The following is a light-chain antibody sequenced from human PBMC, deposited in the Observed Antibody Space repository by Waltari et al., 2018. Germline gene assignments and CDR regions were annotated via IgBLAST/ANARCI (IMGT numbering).Light chain of an antibody. CDR1: QGISSY. CDR2: AAS. J-gene: IGKJ1*01. V-gene: IGKV1-8*01. Sequence: AIRITQSPSSLSASTGDRVTITCRASQGISSYLAWYQQKPGKAPKVLIYAASTLESGGPSRFSGSGSGTDFTLTISCLQSEDVAVYYCHQYFSPHWTFGQGTRVEIK. CDR3: HQYFSPHWT.